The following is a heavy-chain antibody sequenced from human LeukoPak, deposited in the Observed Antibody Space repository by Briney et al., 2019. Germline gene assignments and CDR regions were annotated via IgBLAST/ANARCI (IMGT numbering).Heavy chain of an antibody. CDR2: INAGNGNT. D-gene: IGHD2-2*01. CDR3: TRGIWSSHNKDYYFDY. CDR1: GYTFTNYA. Sequence: ASVKVSCKASGYTFTNYAMNWVRQAPGQRLEWMGWINAGNGNTKSSQRFQDRVTITRDTSASTDYMELNSLRSEDKAVYYCTRGIWSSHNKDYYFDYWGQGSLVTVSS. V-gene: IGHV1-3*01. J-gene: IGHJ4*02.